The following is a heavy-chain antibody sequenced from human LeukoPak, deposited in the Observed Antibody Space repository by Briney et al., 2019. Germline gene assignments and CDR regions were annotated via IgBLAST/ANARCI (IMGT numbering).Heavy chain of an antibody. J-gene: IGHJ4*02. Sequence: SETLSLTCTVSGGSISSSSYYWGWIRQPPGKGLEWIGSIYYSGSTYYNPSLKSRVTISVDTSKNQFSLKLSSMTAADTAVYYCARLSDGSSYQLDYWGQGTLVTVSS. D-gene: IGHD2-15*01. CDR3: ARLSDGSSYQLDY. CDR2: IYYSGST. CDR1: GGSISSSSYY. V-gene: IGHV4-39*01.